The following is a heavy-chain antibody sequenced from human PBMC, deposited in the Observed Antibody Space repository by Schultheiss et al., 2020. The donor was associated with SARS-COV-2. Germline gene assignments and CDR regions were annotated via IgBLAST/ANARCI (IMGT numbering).Heavy chain of an antibody. Sequence: ASVKVSCKASGYTFTSYGISWVRQAPGQGLEWMGWINPNSGGTNYAQKFQGRVTMTRDTSISTAYMELSRLRSDDTAVYYCARDQTGTTGGYYYYYYMDVWGKGTTVTVSS. V-gene: IGHV1-2*02. CDR3: ARDQTGTTGGYYYYYYMDV. D-gene: IGHD1-1*01. J-gene: IGHJ6*03. CDR1: GYTFTSYG. CDR2: INPNSGGT.